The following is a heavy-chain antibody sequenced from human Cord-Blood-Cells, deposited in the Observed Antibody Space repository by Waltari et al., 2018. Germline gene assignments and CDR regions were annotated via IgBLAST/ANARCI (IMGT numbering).Heavy chain of an antibody. CDR3: ARWGLRIFGVVRGFDY. J-gene: IGHJ4*02. CDR2: IIPIFGTA. V-gene: IGHV1-69*06. D-gene: IGHD3-3*01. CDR1: GGTFSSYA. Sequence: QVQLVQSGAEVKKPGSSVKVSCKASGGTFSSYAISWVRQAPGQGLEWMGGIIPIFGTANYAQKFQGRVTITADKSTSTAYMELSSLRSENTAVYYCARWGLRIFGVVRGFDYWGQGTLVTVSS.